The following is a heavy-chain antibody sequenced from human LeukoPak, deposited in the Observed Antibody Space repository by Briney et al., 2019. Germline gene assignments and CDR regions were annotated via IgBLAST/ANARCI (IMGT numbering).Heavy chain of an antibody. V-gene: IGHV4-38-2*02. CDR1: GYSISSGSY. Sequence: SETLSLTCAVSGYSISSGSYWGWIRQPPGKGLEWIGSIFHSGTTYHNPPLKSRVTISVDTSKSQVSLKLSSVTAADTAVYYCARDLSVTAKFDYWGQGTLVTVSS. CDR2: IFHSGTT. J-gene: IGHJ4*02. CDR3: ARDLSVTAKFDY. D-gene: IGHD5-18*01.